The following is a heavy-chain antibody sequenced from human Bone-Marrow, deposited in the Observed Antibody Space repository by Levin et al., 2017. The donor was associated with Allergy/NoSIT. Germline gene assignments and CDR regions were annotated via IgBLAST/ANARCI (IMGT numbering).Heavy chain of an antibody. V-gene: IGHV4-59*01. D-gene: IGHD3-22*01. J-gene: IGHJ3*02. CDR1: GGSIRDYY. Sequence: PSETLSLTCTVSGGSIRDYYWTWVRQPPGKGLQWIGYVYYYGSTNYNPSLNSRATISVDKSKNQVSLRLISLTAADAAVYYCARVYHYDSDNWPGAFDIWGQGTMVSVSS. CDR2: VYYYGST. CDR3: ARVYHYDSDNWPGAFDI.